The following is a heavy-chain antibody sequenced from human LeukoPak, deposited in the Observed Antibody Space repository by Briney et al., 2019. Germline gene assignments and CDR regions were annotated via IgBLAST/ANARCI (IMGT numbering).Heavy chain of an antibody. CDR1: GYTFTSYG. V-gene: IGHV1-18*01. CDR3: ARDRQCGY. D-gene: IGHD2-21*01. Sequence: PAASVKVSCKASGYTFTSYGISWVRHAPGQGLERMGWISPYNGNTNYAPKLQGRLTMTTDTSTSTAYMELRSLRSDDTAVYYCARDRQCGYWGQGTLVTVSS. CDR2: ISPYNGNT. J-gene: IGHJ4*02.